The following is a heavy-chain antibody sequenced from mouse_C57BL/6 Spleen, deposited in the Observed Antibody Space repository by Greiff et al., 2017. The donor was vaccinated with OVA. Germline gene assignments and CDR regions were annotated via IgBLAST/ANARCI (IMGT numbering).Heavy chain of an antibody. Sequence: DVKLVESGGGLVKPGGSLKLSCAASGFTFSDYGMHWVRQAPEKGLEWVAYISSGSSTIYYADTVKGRFTISRDNAKNTLFLQMTSLRSEDTAMYYCAGVVRGYYAMDDWGQGTSVTVSS. V-gene: IGHV5-17*01. CDR3: AGVVRGYYAMDD. J-gene: IGHJ4*01. CDR2: ISSGSSTI. D-gene: IGHD3-3*01. CDR1: GFTFSDYG.